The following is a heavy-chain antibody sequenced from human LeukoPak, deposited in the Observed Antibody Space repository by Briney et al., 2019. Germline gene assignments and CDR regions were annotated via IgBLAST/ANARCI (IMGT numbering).Heavy chain of an antibody. D-gene: IGHD6-13*01. CDR2: IYYSGST. CDR3: ARHRIPPGIAAQSATFGI. Sequence: PSETLSLTCTVSGGSISSSSYYWGWIRQLPGKGLEWIGSIYYSGSTYYNPSLKSRVTISVDTSKNQFSLKLSSVTAADTAVYYCARHRIPPGIAAQSATFGIWGQGTMVTVSS. J-gene: IGHJ3*02. V-gene: IGHV4-39*01. CDR1: GGSISSSSYY.